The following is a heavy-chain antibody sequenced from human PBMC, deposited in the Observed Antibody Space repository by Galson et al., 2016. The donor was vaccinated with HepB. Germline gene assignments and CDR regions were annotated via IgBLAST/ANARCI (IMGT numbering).Heavy chain of an antibody. D-gene: IGHD4-17*01. CDR2: ITSSSSSI. Sequence: SLRLSCAASGFTFRSYEMNWVRQAPGKGLEWVSYITSSSSSIYYADSVKGRFTISRDNAKNSLYLQMNSLRGEDTAVYHCAREGYGDFDQIPNYYYYGLDVWGQGTTVTVSS. J-gene: IGHJ6*02. CDR1: GFTFRSYE. CDR3: AREGYGDFDQIPNYYYYGLDV. V-gene: IGHV3-48*03.